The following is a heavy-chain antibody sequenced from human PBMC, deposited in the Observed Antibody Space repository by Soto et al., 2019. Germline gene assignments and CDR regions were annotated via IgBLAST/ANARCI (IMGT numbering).Heavy chain of an antibody. D-gene: IGHD6-6*01. V-gene: IGHV4-34*01. J-gene: IGHJ4*02. CDR2: INHSGST. Sequence: QVQLEQWGAGLLKPSETLSLTCAVYGGSFSDYYWSWVRQPPGKGLEWIGQINHSGSTNYNPSLKIRVTISVDTSKNQFSLKLSSVTAADTAVYYCARTSRFDSWGQGTLVTVSS. CDR3: ARTSRFDS. CDR1: GGSFSDYY.